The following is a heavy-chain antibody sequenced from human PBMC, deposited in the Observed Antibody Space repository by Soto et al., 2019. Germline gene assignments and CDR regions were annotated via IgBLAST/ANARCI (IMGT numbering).Heavy chain of an antibody. CDR2: IYYSGST. J-gene: IGHJ6*02. V-gene: IGHV4-59*12. D-gene: IGHD2-2*01. CDR1: GGSISSYY. CDR3: ARAGYCSSTSCEAPYYYYGMDV. Sequence: PSETLSLTCTVSGGSISSYYWSWIRQPPGKGLEWIGYIYYSGSTNYNPSLKSRVTISVDTSKNQFSLKLSSVTAADTAVYYCARAGYCSSTSCEAPYYYYGMDVWGQGTTVTVSS.